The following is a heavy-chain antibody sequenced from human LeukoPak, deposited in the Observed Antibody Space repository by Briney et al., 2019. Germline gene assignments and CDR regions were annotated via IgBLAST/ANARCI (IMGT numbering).Heavy chain of an antibody. V-gene: IGHV3-74*01. CDR1: GFTFSNYW. CDR2: MNNDGSRT. CDR3: ACGDSGGIKRWLQAPLDY. J-gene: IGHJ4*02. Sequence: GGSLRLSCVASGFTFSNYWMHWVRQPPGKGLVWVSRMNNDGSRTSYADSVQGRFTISRDNAKNTQYLQMNSLRDEDTAVYYCACGDSGGIKRWLQAPLDYWGQGTLVTVS. D-gene: IGHD5-24*01.